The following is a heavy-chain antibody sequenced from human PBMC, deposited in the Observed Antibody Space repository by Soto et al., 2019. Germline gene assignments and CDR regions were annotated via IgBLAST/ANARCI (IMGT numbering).Heavy chain of an antibody. CDR1: GFTFSSYG. J-gene: IGHJ6*02. CDR3: AKDPEYYYGSGSYYHPNYYYYGMDF. Sequence: PGGSLRLSCAASGFTFSSYGMHWVRQAPGKGLEWVAVISYDGSNKYYADSVKGRFTISRDNSKNTLYLQMNSLRAEDTAVYYCAKDPEYYYGSGSYYHPNYYYYGMDFWGQGTTVTVSS. CDR2: ISYDGSNK. D-gene: IGHD3-10*01. V-gene: IGHV3-30*18.